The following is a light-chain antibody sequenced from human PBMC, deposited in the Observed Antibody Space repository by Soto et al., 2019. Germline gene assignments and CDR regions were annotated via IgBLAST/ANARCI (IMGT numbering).Light chain of an antibody. J-gene: IGLJ2*01. CDR3: AAWDDSLSVVV. V-gene: IGLV1-47*01. CDR1: SSNIGTNF. CDR2: RTA. Sequence: QSVVTQPPSASGTPGQRVTISCSGSSSNIGTNFVYWYQHLPGTAPKLLIYRTAQRPSGVPDRFSGSKSGTSASLAIGGLRSEDEADYFCAAWDDSLSVVVFGGGTKLTVL.